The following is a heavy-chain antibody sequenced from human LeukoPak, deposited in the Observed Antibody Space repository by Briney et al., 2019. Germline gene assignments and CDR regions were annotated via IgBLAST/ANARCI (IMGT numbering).Heavy chain of an antibody. J-gene: IGHJ4*02. CDR1: GFTVSSNY. D-gene: IGHD6-19*01. Sequence: GGSLRLSCAASGFTVSSNYMSWVRQAPGKGLEWVSVIYSGGSTYYADSVKGRFTISRDNSKNTLYLQMNSLRAEDTAVYYCAKMRPSSGWCYDYWGQGTLVTVSS. CDR2: IYSGGST. V-gene: IGHV3-53*01. CDR3: AKMRPSSGWCYDY.